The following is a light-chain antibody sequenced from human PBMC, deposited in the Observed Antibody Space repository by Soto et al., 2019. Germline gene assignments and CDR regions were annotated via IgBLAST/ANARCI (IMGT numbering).Light chain of an antibody. J-gene: IGKJ1*01. CDR3: QQYYSTPLT. Sequence: EIMMTQSPATLSVSPGARATLSCRASQSVSSNFAWFQQKPGQAPRLLIYGASTRATGIPARFSGSGSGTEFTLTISSLQSEDVAVYYCQQYYSTPLTFGQGTKVEI. CDR2: GAS. V-gene: IGKV3-15*01. CDR1: QSVSSN.